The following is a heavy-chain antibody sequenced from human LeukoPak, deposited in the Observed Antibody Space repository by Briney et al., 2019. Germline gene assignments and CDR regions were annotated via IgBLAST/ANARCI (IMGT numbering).Heavy chain of an antibody. CDR1: GYTFTSYG. D-gene: IGHD1-14*01. V-gene: IGHV1-18*01. Sequence: ASVKVPCKASGYTFTSYGISWVRQAPGQGLEWMGWISAYNGNTNYAQKLQGRVTMTTDTSTSTAYMELRSLRSDDTVVYYCARDRKGYYYGMDVWGQGTTVTVSS. CDR3: ARDRKGYYYGMDV. J-gene: IGHJ6*02. CDR2: ISAYNGNT.